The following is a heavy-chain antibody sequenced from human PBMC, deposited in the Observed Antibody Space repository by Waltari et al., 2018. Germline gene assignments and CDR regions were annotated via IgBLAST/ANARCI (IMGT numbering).Heavy chain of an antibody. D-gene: IGHD2-15*01. Sequence: QVQLVESGGGVVQPGRSLRLSCAASGFTFSSYGMHWFRQAPGKGLEWVAVISYDGSNKYYADSVKGRFTISRDNSKNTLYLQMNSLRAEDTAVYYCAKVELLQYFDLWGRGTLVTVSS. J-gene: IGHJ2*01. CDR1: GFTFSSYG. V-gene: IGHV3-30*18. CDR2: ISYDGSNK. CDR3: AKVELLQYFDL.